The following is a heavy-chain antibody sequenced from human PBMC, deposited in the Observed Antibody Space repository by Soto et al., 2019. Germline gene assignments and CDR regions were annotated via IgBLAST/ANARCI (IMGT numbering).Heavy chain of an antibody. D-gene: IGHD6-25*01. Sequence: QVQLMQSGAEVKKPGASVRVSCKTSGYSFSNYGVAWERQAPGQGLEWMGWISGYNENTNSAQHLQDRITMTTDTFMSTAYMELRSLRSDDTAIYYCARDVWGTAAAGSYYFDYWGQGTVVTVSS. CDR1: GYSFSNYG. CDR2: ISGYNENT. CDR3: ARDVWGTAAAGSYYFDY. V-gene: IGHV1-18*01. J-gene: IGHJ4*02.